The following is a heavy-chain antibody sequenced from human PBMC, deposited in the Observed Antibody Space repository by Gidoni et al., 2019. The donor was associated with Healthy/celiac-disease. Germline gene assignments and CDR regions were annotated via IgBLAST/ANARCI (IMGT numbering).Heavy chain of an antibody. D-gene: IGHD3-3*01. CDR3: ARSLYDFWSGFSPYYYGMDV. J-gene: IGHJ6*02. V-gene: IGHV1-18*01. CDR2: ISAYNGNT. Sequence: QVQLVQSGAEVKKPGASVKVSCKASGYTFTRYGISWVRQAPGQGLEWMGWISAYNGNTNYAQKLQGRVTMTTDTSTSTAYMELRSLRSDDTAVYYCARSLYDFWSGFSPYYYGMDVWGQGTTVTVSS. CDR1: GYTFTRYG.